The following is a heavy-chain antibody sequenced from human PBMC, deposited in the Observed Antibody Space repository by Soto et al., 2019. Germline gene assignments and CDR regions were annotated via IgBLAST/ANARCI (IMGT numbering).Heavy chain of an antibody. Sequence: EVQLVESGGGLVQPGGSLRLSCAASGFTFSDHYMDWVRQTPGKGLEWVGRTRDKANSYTTKYAASVEGRFTISRDDSKNSQYLLMNRLKTEDTAVYYCARSATMTRHYYYGMDVWGQGTTVTVSS. V-gene: IGHV3-72*01. CDR2: TRDKANSYTT. CDR1: GFTFSDHY. CDR3: ARSATMTRHYYYGMDV. D-gene: IGHD2-2*01. J-gene: IGHJ6*02.